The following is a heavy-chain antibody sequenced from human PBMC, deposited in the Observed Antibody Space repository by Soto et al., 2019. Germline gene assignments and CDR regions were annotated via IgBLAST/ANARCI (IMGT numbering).Heavy chain of an antibody. CDR1: GGSISSYY. D-gene: IGHD6-6*01. V-gene: IGHV4-4*07. Sequence: LSLTCTVSGGSISSYYWSWIRQPAGKGLEWIGRIYTSGSTNYNPSLKSRVTMSVDTSKNQFSLKLSSVTAADTAVYYCARLMGIAARWWFDPWGQGTLVTVSS. CDR3: ARLMGIAARWWFDP. CDR2: IYTSGST. J-gene: IGHJ5*02.